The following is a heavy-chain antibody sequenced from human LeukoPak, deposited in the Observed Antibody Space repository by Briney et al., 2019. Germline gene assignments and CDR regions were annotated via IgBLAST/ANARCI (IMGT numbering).Heavy chain of an antibody. CDR2: IKQDGSEK. CDR1: GFTFSSYW. Sequence: GGSLRLSCAASGFTFSSYWMSWVRQAPGKGLEWVANIKQDGSEKYYVDSVKGRFTISRDNAKNSLYLHMNSLRAEDTAVYYCARDPGGYSNYGGYYYYYGMDVWGQGTTVTVSS. CDR3: ARDPGGYSNYGGYYYYYGMDV. J-gene: IGHJ6*02. D-gene: IGHD4-11*01. V-gene: IGHV3-7*01.